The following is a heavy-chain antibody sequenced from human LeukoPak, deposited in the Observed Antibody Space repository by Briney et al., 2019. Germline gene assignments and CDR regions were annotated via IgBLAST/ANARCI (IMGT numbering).Heavy chain of an antibody. CDR3: AKDNRRHYTSGPNPDSLH. Sequence: GGSLRLSCAGSGFIFNNYAMHWVPQPPGKGLEWVSGISWNSGSIDYADSVKGRFTISRDNAKNSLYLQMNSLRVEDTAFYYCAKDNRRHYTSGPNPDSLHWGQGALVTVSS. CDR1: GFIFNNYA. D-gene: IGHD6-19*01. CDR2: ISWNSGSI. J-gene: IGHJ4*02. V-gene: IGHV3-9*01.